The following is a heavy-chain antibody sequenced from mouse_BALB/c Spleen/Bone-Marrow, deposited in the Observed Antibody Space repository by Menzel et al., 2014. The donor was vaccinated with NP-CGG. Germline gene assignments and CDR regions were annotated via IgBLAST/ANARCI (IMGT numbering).Heavy chain of an antibody. J-gene: IGHJ3*01. CDR3: APYYYGSSLFAY. D-gene: IGHD1-1*01. Sequence: EVHLLESGAELVKPGASVKLSCTASGFNIKDTYMHWVTQRPEQGLEWIERIDPANGNTKYDPKFQGKATITADTSSNTAYLQLSSLTSEDTAVYYCAPYYYGSSLFAYWGQGSLVTVSA. CDR1: GFNIKDTY. V-gene: IGHV14-3*02. CDR2: IDPANGNT.